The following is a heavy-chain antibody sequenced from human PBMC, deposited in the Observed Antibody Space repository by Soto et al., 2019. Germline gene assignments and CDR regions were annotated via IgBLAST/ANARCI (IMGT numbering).Heavy chain of an antibody. D-gene: IGHD3-10*01. V-gene: IGHV1-3*01. CDR2: INAGNGNT. J-gene: IGHJ6*02. Sequence: ASVKVSCKASGYTFTSYAMHWVRQAPGQRLEWMGWINAGNGNTKYSQKFQGRVTITRDTSASTAYMELSSLISEDTAVYYCARDPSEGSRYYYGMDVWGQGTTVTVSS. CDR3: ARDPSEGSRYYYGMDV. CDR1: GYTFTSYA.